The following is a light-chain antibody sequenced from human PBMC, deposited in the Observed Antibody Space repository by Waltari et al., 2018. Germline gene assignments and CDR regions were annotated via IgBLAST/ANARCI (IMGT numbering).Light chain of an antibody. J-gene: IGKJ1*01. CDR3: LQDYNYPWT. Sequence: AIQMTQSPSSLSASVGDRVTITCRASQGIRNDLGWYQQKPGKAPKLLVYAASREQSGVPSRFSGSGSGTEFTLTISSLQPEDSATYYCLQDYNYPWTFGQGTSVEIK. CDR2: AAS. V-gene: IGKV1-6*01. CDR1: QGIRND.